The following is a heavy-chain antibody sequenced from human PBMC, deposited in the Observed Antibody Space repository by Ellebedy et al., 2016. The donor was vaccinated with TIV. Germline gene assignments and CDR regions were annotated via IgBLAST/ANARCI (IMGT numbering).Heavy chain of an antibody. D-gene: IGHD1-26*01. V-gene: IGHV3-21*01. CDR1: GLTFSSYS. CDR2: IDTSGNDI. J-gene: IGHJ4*02. Sequence: GESLKISCGVSGLTFSSYSMTWVRQAPGKGLEWLSYIDTSGNDIHYADSVTGRFTISRDNSKNTVDLQMNSLRADDTAVYYCASELVGTTDFDYWGQGTLVTVSS. CDR3: ASELVGTTDFDY.